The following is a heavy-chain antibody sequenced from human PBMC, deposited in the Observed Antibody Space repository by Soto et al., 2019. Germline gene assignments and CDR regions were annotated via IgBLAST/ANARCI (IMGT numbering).Heavy chain of an antibody. CDR1: GFTFRTYD. V-gene: IGHV3-23*01. CDR3: AKSRQGYGNYDFDY. Sequence: GGSLRLSCAASGFTFRTYDMTWVRQAPGQGLEWVSSISGGGTTTYYADSVKGRFTISRDNSNSTLYLQMNSLRAEDTAVYYCAKSRQGYGNYDFDYWGQGALVTVSS. J-gene: IGHJ4*02. D-gene: IGHD1-7*01. CDR2: ISGGGTTT.